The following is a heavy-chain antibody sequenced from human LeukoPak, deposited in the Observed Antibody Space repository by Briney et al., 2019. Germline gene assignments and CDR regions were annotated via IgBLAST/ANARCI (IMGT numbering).Heavy chain of an antibody. V-gene: IGHV4-4*07. Sequence: KPSETLSLTCTVSGGSISSYYWSWIRQPAGKGLEWIGRIYTSGSTNYNPSLKSRVTMSVDTSKNQFSLKLSSVTAADTAVYYCATTFPPMGTSCYTTSCYAFDIWGQGTMVTVSS. CDR1: GGSISSYY. CDR3: ATTFPPMGTSCYTTSCYAFDI. D-gene: IGHD2-2*02. CDR2: IYTSGST. J-gene: IGHJ3*02.